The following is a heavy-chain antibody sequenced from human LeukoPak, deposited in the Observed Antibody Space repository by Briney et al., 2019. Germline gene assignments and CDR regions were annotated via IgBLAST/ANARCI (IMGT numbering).Heavy chain of an antibody. V-gene: IGHV3-23*01. CDR1: GFTFSSYA. D-gene: IGHD6-13*01. J-gene: IGHJ5*02. CDR3: VKHVGSRWSNNRFDP. CDR2: ISGSGAST. Sequence: GRSLRLSCAASGFTFSSYAMRWVRQAPGKGLEWVSAISGSGASTYYADSAKGRFTISRDNSNNTVYLQMNSLRVGDTALYYCVKHVGSRWSNNRFDPWGQGTLVTVS.